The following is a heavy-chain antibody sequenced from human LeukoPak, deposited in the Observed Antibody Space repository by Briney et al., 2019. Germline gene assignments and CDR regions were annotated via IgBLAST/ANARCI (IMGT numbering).Heavy chain of an antibody. J-gene: IGHJ4*02. V-gene: IGHV1-69*13. CDR2: IIPIFGTA. CDR3: ARGIDTAMVTWEKDYYDSSGYHYFDY. D-gene: IGHD3-22*01. CDR1: GGTFSSYA. Sequence: SVKVSCKASGGTFSSYATSWVRQAPGQGLEWMGGIIPIFGTANYAQKFQGRVTTTADESTSTAYMELSSLRSADTAVYYCARGIDTAMVTWEKDYYDSSGYHYFDYWGQGTLVTVSS.